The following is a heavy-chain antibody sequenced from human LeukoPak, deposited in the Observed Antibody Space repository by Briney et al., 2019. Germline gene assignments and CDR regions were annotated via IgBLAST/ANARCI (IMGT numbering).Heavy chain of an antibody. CDR2: INHSGST. Sequence: PTETLSLTCAVNGGSFRGYYWSWIRQPPGKGLEWIGEINHSGSTNYNPSLKSRVTISVDTSKNQFSLKLSSVTAADTAVYYCASFDQWFGFHWFDPWGQGTLVTVSS. CDR3: ASFDQWFGFHWFDP. V-gene: IGHV4-34*01. CDR1: GGSFRGYY. D-gene: IGHD3-10*01. J-gene: IGHJ5*02.